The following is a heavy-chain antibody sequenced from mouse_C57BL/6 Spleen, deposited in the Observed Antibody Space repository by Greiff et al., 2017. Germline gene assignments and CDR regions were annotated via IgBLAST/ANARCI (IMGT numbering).Heavy chain of an antibody. CDR3: ARNYYGSSSCDN. Sequence: QVQLQQSGAELVRPGSSVKLSCKASGYTFTSYWMHWVKQRPIQGLEWIGNIDPSASETHYNQKFKDKATLTVDKSSSTAYMQLSSLTSEDSAVYYCARNYYGSSSCDNWGQGTTLTVSS. V-gene: IGHV1-52*01. J-gene: IGHJ2*01. CDR2: IDPSASET. CDR1: GYTFTSYW. D-gene: IGHD1-1*01.